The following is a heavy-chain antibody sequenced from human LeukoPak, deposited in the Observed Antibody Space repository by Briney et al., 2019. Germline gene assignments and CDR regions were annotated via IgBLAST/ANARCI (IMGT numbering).Heavy chain of an antibody. CDR1: GFTFRSYA. V-gene: IGHV3-23*01. D-gene: IGHD1-26*01. CDR2: ISGSGGST. Sequence: GGSLRLSCAASGFTFRSYAMSWVRQAPGKGLEWVSAISGSGGSTYYADSVKCRFTISRDNFKTTLYLQMNSLRAEDTAVYYCTKYSGIWDYFNYRGAGNLVTVSS. CDR3: TKYSGIWDYFNY. J-gene: IGHJ4*02.